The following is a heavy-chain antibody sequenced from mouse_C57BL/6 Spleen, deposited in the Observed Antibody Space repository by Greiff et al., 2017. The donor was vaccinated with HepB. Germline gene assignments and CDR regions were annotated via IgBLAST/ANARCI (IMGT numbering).Heavy chain of an antibody. CDR3: ASGKQIYYDYNYFDY. CDR1: GYTFTDYY. J-gene: IGHJ2*01. V-gene: IGHV1-26*01. CDR2: INPNNGGT. D-gene: IGHD2-4*01. Sequence: VQLQQSGPELVKPGASVKISCKASGYTFTDYYMNWVKQSHGKSLEWIGDINPNNGGTSYNQKFKGKATLTVDKSSSTAYMELRSLTSEDSAVYYCASGKQIYYDYNYFDYWGQGTTLTVSS.